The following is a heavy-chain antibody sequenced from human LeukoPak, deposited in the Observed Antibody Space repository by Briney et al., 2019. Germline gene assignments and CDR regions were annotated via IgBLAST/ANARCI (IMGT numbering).Heavy chain of an antibody. Sequence: GGSLRLSCAASGFTFSSYGMHWVRQAPGKGLEWVAFTRYDGSNKYYADSVKGRFTISRDNSKNTLYLQMNSLRAEDTAVYYCAKDRTFLGYCSGGSCPARGFDYWGQGTLVSVSS. CDR2: TRYDGSNK. J-gene: IGHJ4*02. D-gene: IGHD2-15*01. V-gene: IGHV3-30*02. CDR1: GFTFSSYG. CDR3: AKDRTFLGYCSGGSCPARGFDY.